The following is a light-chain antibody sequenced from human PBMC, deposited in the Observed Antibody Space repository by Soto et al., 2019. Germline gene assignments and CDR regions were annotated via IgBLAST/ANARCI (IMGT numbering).Light chain of an antibody. CDR2: DVS. J-gene: IGKJ5*01. CDR3: QQYGSSPP. Sequence: GLKQSPAIMSLSKGESASLSCRASQSVSDYLAWYQQKPGQAPRLFIYDVSKRATGIPARFSGSGSGTDFTLTISRLEPEDFAVYYCQQYGSSPPFGQGTLLAIK. V-gene: IGKV3-20*01. CDR1: QSVSDY.